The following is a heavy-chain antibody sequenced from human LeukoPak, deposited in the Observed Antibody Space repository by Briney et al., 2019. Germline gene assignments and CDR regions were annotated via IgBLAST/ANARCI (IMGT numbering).Heavy chain of an antibody. CDR3: AKDLVRRYCSGGSCADVDY. Sequence: GGSLRLSCAASGFTFSSYAMSWVRQAPGKGLEWVSAISGSGGSTYYADSVKGRFTISRDNSKNTLYLQMNSLRAEDTAVYYCAKDLVRRYCSGGSCADVDYWGLGTLVTVSS. CDR2: ISGSGGST. V-gene: IGHV3-23*01. CDR1: GFTFSSYA. D-gene: IGHD2-15*01. J-gene: IGHJ4*02.